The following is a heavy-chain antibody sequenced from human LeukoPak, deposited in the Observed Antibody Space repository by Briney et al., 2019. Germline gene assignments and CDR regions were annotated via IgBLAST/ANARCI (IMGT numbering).Heavy chain of an antibody. CDR1: VGSISTGSYY. CDR2: IYTSGST. CDR3: AGDSGPVYYGSFLFDG. D-gene: IGHD3-10*01. V-gene: IGHV4-61*02. Sequence: SQTLSLTCTLSVGSISTGSYYCGWIRHPAGKGLEWIGRIYTSGSTNYNPSLKSRVTISVATSKNQFSLKLSSATATDTPVYYWAGDSGPVYYGSFLFDGWGQGTLVTVS. J-gene: IGHJ5*02.